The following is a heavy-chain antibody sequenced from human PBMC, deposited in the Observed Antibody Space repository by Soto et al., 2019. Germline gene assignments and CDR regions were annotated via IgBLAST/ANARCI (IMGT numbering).Heavy chain of an antibody. D-gene: IGHD6-13*01. Sequence: LGESLKISCHCSGYTFSNFCIAWVLQLPGKGLEWMGIIYPCDYETRYSPSFHGKVTISADRSVGTAYLQWSSLEASDSAFYFCARSPRSSPYFDYWGQGALVTVSS. J-gene: IGHJ4*02. CDR3: ARSPRSSPYFDY. CDR1: GYTFSNFC. V-gene: IGHV5-51*01. CDR2: IYPCDYET.